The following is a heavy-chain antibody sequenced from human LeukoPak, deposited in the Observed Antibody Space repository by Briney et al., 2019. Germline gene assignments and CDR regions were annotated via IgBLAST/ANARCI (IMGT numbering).Heavy chain of an antibody. CDR1: GGSISSSSYY. CDR3: ARITAGYSSGWYLFDY. Sequence: PSETLSLTCTVPGGSISSSSYYWGWIRQPPGKGLEWIGRIYYSGSTSYNPSLKSRVTISVDTSKNQFSLKLSSVTAADTAVYYCARITAGYSSGWYLFDYWGQGTLVTVSS. J-gene: IGHJ4*02. V-gene: IGHV4-39*01. CDR2: IYYSGST. D-gene: IGHD6-19*01.